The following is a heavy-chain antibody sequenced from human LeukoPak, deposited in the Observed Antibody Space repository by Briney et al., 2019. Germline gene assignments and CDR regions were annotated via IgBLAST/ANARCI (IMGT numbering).Heavy chain of an antibody. J-gene: IGHJ4*02. CDR3: AKDFVVVPGNVNYFDS. CDR2: ISGSGSTT. D-gene: IGHD2-21*02. V-gene: IGHV3-23*01. CDR1: GFTFSSYA. Sequence: GGSLRLSCAASGFTFSSYAMNWVRQAPGKGLEWVSAISGSGSTTYYADSVKGRFTISRDNSKNTLYVQMKSLRAEDTAVYYCAKDFVVVPGNVNYFDSWGQGTLVTVSS.